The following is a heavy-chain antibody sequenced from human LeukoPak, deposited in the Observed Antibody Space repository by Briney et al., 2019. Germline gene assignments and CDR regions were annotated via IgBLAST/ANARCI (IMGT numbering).Heavy chain of an antibody. CDR2: IYDSGST. CDR1: GGPISNSY. J-gene: IGHJ4*02. V-gene: IGHV4-59*08. D-gene: IGHD3-10*01. CDR3: AKSFSGTYPDLDY. Sequence: SETLSLTCTVSGGPISNSYWSWIRQPPGKGPEWIGYIYDSGSTNYNPSLRSRVTISVDTSKNQISLNLTSVTAADTAVYYCAKSFSGTYPDLDYWGQGTLVTVSS.